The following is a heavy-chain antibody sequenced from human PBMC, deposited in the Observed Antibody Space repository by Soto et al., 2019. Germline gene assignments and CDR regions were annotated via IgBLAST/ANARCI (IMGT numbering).Heavy chain of an antibody. J-gene: IGHJ4*02. CDR1: GHNFATFW. D-gene: IGHD4-17*01. Sequence: GESLKISCKGSGHNFATFWIGWARQMPGKGLEWMGIIHLSDSKTTYSPSFQGQVTISADKSITTAYLQWSSLKTSDTAMYFCARRGDYGDYADYWGQGTLVTVSS. V-gene: IGHV5-51*01. CDR3: ARRGDYGDYADY. CDR2: IHLSDSKT.